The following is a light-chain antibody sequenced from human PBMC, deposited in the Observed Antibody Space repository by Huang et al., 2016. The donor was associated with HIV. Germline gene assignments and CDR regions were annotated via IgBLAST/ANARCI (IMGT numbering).Light chain of an antibody. V-gene: IGKV1D-43*01. CDR1: QGIRSY. Sequence: AIRMTQSPFSLSASVGFRVTITCWASQGIRSYLAWNQQKPAKAPKLFIYSASNLQSGVPSRFSGSGSGTDYTLTISSLHPEDFATYYCQQCYNTPLTFGGGTKVEIK. CDR3: QQCYNTPLT. CDR2: SAS. J-gene: IGKJ4*01.